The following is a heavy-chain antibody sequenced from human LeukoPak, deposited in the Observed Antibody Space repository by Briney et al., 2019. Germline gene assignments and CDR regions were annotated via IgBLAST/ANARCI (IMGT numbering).Heavy chain of an antibody. D-gene: IGHD2-8*02. CDR2: ISWNSGSI. J-gene: IGHJ5*02. CDR3: AKGASRDGGVSGA. CDR1: GFTFDDYA. V-gene: IGHV3-9*01. Sequence: PGGSLRLSCAASGFTFDDYAMRWVRHAPGKGLEWVAGISWNSGSIGYADSVRGRFTISRDNAKNSLYLQMNSLRAEETALYYCAKGASRDGGVSGAWGQGTLVTVSS.